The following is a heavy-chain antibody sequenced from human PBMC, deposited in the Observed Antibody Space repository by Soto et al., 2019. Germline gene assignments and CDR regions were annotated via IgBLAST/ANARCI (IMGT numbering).Heavy chain of an antibody. CDR2: INSDGSST. V-gene: IGHV3-74*01. D-gene: IGHD6-25*01. CDR1: GLTFSNYW. J-gene: IGHJ4*02. Sequence: PGGSLRLSCAVSGLTFSNYWMNWVRQAPGKGLVWVSRINSDGSSTDYADSVKGRFTISRDNARNTLYLEMHSLRAEDTALYYCGRGGRIVADASVDWGQGTLVPVSS. CDR3: GRGGRIVADASVD.